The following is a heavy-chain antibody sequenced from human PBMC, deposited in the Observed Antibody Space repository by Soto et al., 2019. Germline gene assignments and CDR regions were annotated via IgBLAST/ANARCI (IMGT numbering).Heavy chain of an antibody. Sequence: SVKVSCKASGYTFTDYYIYWLRQAPGHGLEWMGWINPNSGATNYAHNFQGRVTMTRDTSIRAAYMELSRLSSDDTAVYYCAKDQGGYMVSGMDVWGQGTTVTVSS. CDR2: INPNSGAT. D-gene: IGHD2-2*02. CDR3: AKDQGGYMVSGMDV. CDR1: GYTFTDYY. V-gene: IGHV1-2*02. J-gene: IGHJ6*02.